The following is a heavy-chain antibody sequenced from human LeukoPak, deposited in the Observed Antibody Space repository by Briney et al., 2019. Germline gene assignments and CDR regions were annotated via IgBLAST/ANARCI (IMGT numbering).Heavy chain of an antibody. CDR2: INHSGST. V-gene: IGHV4-34*01. J-gene: IGHJ4*02. CDR1: GGSFSGYY. CDR3: AREYGDYEYYFDY. Sequence: SETLSLTCAVYGGSFSGYYWSWIRQPPGKGLEWIGEINHSGSTNYNPSLKSRVTISVDTSKNQFSLELSSVTAADTAVYYCAREYGDYEYYFDYWGQGTLVTVSS. D-gene: IGHD4-17*01.